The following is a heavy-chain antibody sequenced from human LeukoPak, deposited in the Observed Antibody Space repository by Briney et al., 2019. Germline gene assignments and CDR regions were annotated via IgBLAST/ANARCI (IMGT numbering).Heavy chain of an antibody. Sequence: PSETLSLTCTVSGGSISSSSYYWGWIRQPPGKGLEWIGSIYYSGSTYYNPSLKSRVTISVDTSKNQFSLKLSSVTDADTAVYYCAVGITILGVAASFDSWGQGNLVIVSS. CDR3: AVGITILGVAASFDS. V-gene: IGHV4-39*01. CDR2: IYYSGST. CDR1: GGSISSSSYY. D-gene: IGHD3-3*01. J-gene: IGHJ4*02.